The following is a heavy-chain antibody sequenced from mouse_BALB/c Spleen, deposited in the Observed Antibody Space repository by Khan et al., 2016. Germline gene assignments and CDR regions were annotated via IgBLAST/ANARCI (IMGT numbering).Heavy chain of an antibody. CDR3: ASYRYYWYFDV. CDR1: GYSITSDYA. J-gene: IGHJ1*01. CDR2: ISYSGST. V-gene: IGHV3-2*02. D-gene: IGHD2-14*01. Sequence: EVQLQESGPGLVKPSQSLSLTCTVTGYSITSDYAWNWIRQFPGNKLEWMGYISYSGSTSYNPSLKSRISITRDTSKNQFFLQLNSLTTEDTAKYYCASYRYYWYFDVWGAGTTVTVSS.